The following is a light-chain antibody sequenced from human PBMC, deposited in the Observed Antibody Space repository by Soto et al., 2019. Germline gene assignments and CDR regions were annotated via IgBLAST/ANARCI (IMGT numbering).Light chain of an antibody. CDR1: TSNIGSNH. J-gene: IGLJ2*01. CDR2: GNN. CDR3: AAWDDSLSAVV. V-gene: IGLV1-47*01. Sequence: QSVLTQPPSASGTPGQRVSISCSGSTSNIGSNHVSWYHQLPGTAPKLVVYGNNRRPSGVPDRFSGSKSGTSASLAISGLRPGDEADYFCAAWDDSLSAVVFGGGTKVTVL.